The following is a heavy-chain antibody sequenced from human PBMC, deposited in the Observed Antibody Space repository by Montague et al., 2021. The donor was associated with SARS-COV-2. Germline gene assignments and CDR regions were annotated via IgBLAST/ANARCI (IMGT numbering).Heavy chain of an antibody. CDR1: GDSVSTHSTT. V-gene: IGHV6-1*01. Sequence: CAISGDSVSTHSTTSNWHTHSLSSHVHLLGSPHLRSKWYNDYAVSVESRITINPDTSKNQFSLQLKSVTPKDTAIYFCGRVFAPAGTFDFWGQGTLVTVSS. J-gene: IGHJ4*02. CDR3: GRVFAPAGTFDF. CDR2: PHLRSKWYN. D-gene: IGHD6-13*01.